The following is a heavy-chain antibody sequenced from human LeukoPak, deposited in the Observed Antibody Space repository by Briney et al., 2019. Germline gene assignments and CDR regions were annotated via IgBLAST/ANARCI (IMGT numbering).Heavy chain of an antibody. CDR3: ARETVTMVRGVGGGIYY. Sequence: SETLSLTCTVSGGSFSSYYWSWIRQPPGKGLEWIGYIYYSGSTYYNPSLKSRVTISVDTSKNQFSLKLSSVTAADTAVYYCARETVTMVRGVGGGIYYWGQGTLVTVAS. CDR1: GGSFSSYY. D-gene: IGHD3-10*01. J-gene: IGHJ4*02. V-gene: IGHV4-59*12. CDR2: IYYSGST.